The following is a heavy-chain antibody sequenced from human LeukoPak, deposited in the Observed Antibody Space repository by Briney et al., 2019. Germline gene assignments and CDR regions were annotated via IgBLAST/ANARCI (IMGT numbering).Heavy chain of an antibody. D-gene: IGHD2-21*02. J-gene: IGHJ4*02. Sequence: GGSLRLSCAASGFTYSSYWMSWVRQAPGKGLDWVANIKQDGSEKYYADSVKGRFTISRDNSKNTLYLQMNSLRAEDTAVYYCARGRVVVTAIRAFDYFDYWGQGTLVTVSS. CDR2: IKQDGSEK. V-gene: IGHV3-7*01. CDR1: GFTYSSYW. CDR3: ARGRVVVTAIRAFDYFDY.